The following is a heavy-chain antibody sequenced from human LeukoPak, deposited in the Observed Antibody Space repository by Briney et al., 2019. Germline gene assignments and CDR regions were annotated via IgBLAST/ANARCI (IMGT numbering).Heavy chain of an antibody. CDR2: ISAYNGNT. V-gene: IGHV1-18*01. CDR1: GYTFTSYG. CDR3: ARALKQLRNYYYYMDV. D-gene: IGHD6-6*01. J-gene: IGHJ6*03. Sequence: ASVKVSCKASGYTFTSYGISWVRQAPGQGLEWMGWISAYNGNTNYAQKLQGRVTMTTDTSTSTAYMELRSLRSDDTAVYYCARALKQLRNYYYYMDVWGKGTTVTVSS.